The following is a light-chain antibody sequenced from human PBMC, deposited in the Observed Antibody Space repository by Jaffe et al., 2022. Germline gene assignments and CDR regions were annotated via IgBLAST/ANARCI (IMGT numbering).Light chain of an antibody. CDR1: SSDVVIYNY. Sequence: QSALTQPPSASGSPGQSVTISCTGTSSDVVIYNYVSWYQQHPGKAPKLMIYEVSRRPSGVPDRFSGSKSGNTASLTVSGLQAEDEADYYCSSYAGSNNLVFGGGTKLTVL. CDR3: SSYAGSNNLV. CDR2: EVS. V-gene: IGLV2-8*01. J-gene: IGLJ2*01.